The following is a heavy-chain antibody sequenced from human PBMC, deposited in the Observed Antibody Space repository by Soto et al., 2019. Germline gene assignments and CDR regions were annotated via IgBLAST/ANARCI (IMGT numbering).Heavy chain of an antibody. Sequence: ASVKVSCQASGNTFTSYDINWVRQATGHGLEWMGWINPNSGNIGYAQKFQGRVTMTRDTAIRTAYMEVSRLRSDDTAVYYCARGRASGSYYLLDYWGQGTLVTASS. CDR3: ARGRASGSYYLLDY. CDR2: INPNSGNI. D-gene: IGHD3-10*01. J-gene: IGHJ4*02. CDR1: GNTFTSYD. V-gene: IGHV1-8*01.